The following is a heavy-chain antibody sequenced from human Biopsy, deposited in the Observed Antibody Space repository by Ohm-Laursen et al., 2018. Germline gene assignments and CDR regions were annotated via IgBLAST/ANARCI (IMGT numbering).Heavy chain of an antibody. V-gene: IGHV4-59*08. CDR3: ARHSLDDFWSGAHYYFDP. CDR2: VYYSGST. J-gene: IGHJ5*02. CDR1: GGSIISYY. D-gene: IGHD3-3*01. Sequence: SETLSLTCSVSGGSIISYYWTWIRQPPGKGLEWIGHVYYSGSTFYNSSLESRVTVSVDTSKNQFHLRLTSMSASDTAVYYCARHSLDDFWSGAHYYFDPWGQGTLVTVSS.